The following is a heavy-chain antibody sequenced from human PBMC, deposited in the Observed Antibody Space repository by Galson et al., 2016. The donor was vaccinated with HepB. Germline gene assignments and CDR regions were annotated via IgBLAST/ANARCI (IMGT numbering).Heavy chain of an antibody. D-gene: IGHD3-9*01. J-gene: IGHJ4*02. CDR3: ANSVLEYDILTGYYRRGADY. V-gene: IGHV3-23*01. CDR2: SGSGGPT. CDR1: GFTFSSYA. Sequence: SLRLSCAASGFTFSSYAMSWVRQAPGKGLEWVSSSGSGGPTYYADSVKGRFTISRDNSKNTLFLQMPSLRADDTAVYYCANSVLEYDILTGYYRRGADYWGQGTLVTVSS.